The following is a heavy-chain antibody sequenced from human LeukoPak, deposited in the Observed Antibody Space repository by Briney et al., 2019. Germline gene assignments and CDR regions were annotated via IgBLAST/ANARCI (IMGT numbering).Heavy chain of an antibody. V-gene: IGHV4-38-2*02. CDR2: IYHSGST. CDR1: GYSISSGYY. Sequence: SETLSLTCTVSGYSISSGYYWGWIRQPPGKGLEWIGSIYHSGSTYYNPSLKSRVTFSVATSKLEATVRLSSVTASDTAVYYCTREGYDRSGYFLDFWGQRTLVTVSS. CDR3: TREGYDRSGYFLDF. D-gene: IGHD3-22*01. J-gene: IGHJ4*02.